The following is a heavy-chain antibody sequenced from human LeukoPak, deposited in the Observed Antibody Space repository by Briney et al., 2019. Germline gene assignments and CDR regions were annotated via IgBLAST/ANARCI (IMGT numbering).Heavy chain of an antibody. CDR2: IYYSGST. J-gene: IGHJ4*02. CDR1: GGSISSSSYH. Sequence: SETLSLTCTVSGGSISSSSYHWGWIRQPPGKGLEWIGSIYYSGSTYYNPSLKSRVTISVDTSKDQFSLKLSSVTAADTAVYYCARGITIFGVVIRNFDYWGQGTLVTVSS. CDR3: ARGITIFGVVIRNFDY. V-gene: IGHV4-39*07. D-gene: IGHD3-3*01.